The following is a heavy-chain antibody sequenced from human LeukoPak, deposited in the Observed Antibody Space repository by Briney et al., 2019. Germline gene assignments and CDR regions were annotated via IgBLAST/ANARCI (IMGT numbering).Heavy chain of an antibody. V-gene: IGHV3-21*01. CDR1: GFTFSSYA. J-gene: IGHJ4*02. Sequence: GGSLRLSCAASGFTFSSYAMHWVRQAPGKGLEWVSSISSSSSYIYYADSVKGRFTISRDNAKNSLYLQMNSLRAEDTAVYYCARDSDVLWFGEPLYWGQGTLVTVSS. D-gene: IGHD3-10*01. CDR2: ISSSSSYI. CDR3: ARDSDVLWFGEPLY.